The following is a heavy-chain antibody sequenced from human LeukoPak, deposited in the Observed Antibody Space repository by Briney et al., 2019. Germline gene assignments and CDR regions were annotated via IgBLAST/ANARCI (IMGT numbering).Heavy chain of an antibody. CDR3: ARETSHIVVVTANLYAFDI. CDR1: GGSISSNSHY. D-gene: IGHD2-21*02. V-gene: IGHV4-39*07. Sequence: PSETLSLTCTVSGGSISSNSHYWGWIRQPPGKGLEWIGSIYYSGSTYYNPSLKSRVTISVDTSKKQLSLNLRSVTAADTAVYYCARETSHIVVVTANLYAFDIWGQGTMVTVSS. CDR2: IYYSGST. J-gene: IGHJ3*02.